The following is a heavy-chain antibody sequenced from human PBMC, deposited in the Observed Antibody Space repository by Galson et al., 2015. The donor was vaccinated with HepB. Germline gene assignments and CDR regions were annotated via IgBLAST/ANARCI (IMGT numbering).Heavy chain of an antibody. D-gene: IGHD3-3*01. V-gene: IGHV4-4*02. CDR2: IYHTGRT. CDR1: GGSMSSSNW. Sequence: ETLSLTCVVSGGSMSSSNWWTWVRQPPGKGLEWIGAIYHTGRTNFNSSLKSRVITSVDKSKNQFSLKLNSVTAADTAFYYCARADVLRFLEFLPRGSGWFDPWGQGILVTVSS. J-gene: IGHJ5*02. CDR3: ARADVLRFLEFLPRGSGWFDP.